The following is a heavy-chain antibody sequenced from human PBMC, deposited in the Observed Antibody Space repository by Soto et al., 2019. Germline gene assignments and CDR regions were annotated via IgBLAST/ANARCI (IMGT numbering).Heavy chain of an antibody. J-gene: IGHJ6*02. Sequence: GASVKVSCKASGYTFTSYGISWVRQAPGQGLEWMGWISAYNGNTNYAQKLQGRVTMTTDTSTSTAYMELRSLRSDDTAVYYCARARWYDILTGYYTGHYYYGMDVWGHGTTVTFSS. CDR2: ISAYNGNT. V-gene: IGHV1-18*01. CDR1: GYTFTSYG. D-gene: IGHD3-9*01. CDR3: ARARWYDILTGYYTGHYYYGMDV.